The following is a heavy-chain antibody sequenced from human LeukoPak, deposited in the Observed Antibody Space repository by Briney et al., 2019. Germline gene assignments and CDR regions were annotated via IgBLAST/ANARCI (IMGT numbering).Heavy chain of an antibody. D-gene: IGHD6-25*01. V-gene: IGHV3-21*06. CDR1: GFTFGSYS. CDR3: AREIIAAGGEDY. CDR2: MSSGSTYI. J-gene: IGHJ4*02. Sequence: GGSLRLSRAASGFTFGSYSMTWVRQAPGKGLEWVSSMSSGSTYIYYADSVRGRFTISRDNAKNSLYLLMNSLRVDDTAVYYCAREIIAAGGEDYWGQGTLVTVSS.